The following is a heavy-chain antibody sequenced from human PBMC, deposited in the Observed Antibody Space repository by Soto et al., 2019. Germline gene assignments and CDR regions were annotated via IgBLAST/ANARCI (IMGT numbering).Heavy chain of an antibody. CDR3: SGGGGDAF. J-gene: IGHJ4*02. CDR1: ESTVSRDW. Sequence: EVHLVESGGGLVQTGGSLRLSCAIFESTVSRDWMNWVRQAPGKGLEWVAHINQDGSEKYYVDSVKGRFTISRDNAKKSVHLQMNGRRRADAEMDYFSGGGGDAFWGQGTLVTVSS. V-gene: IGHV3-7*04. CDR2: INQDGSEK. D-gene: IGHD3-16*01.